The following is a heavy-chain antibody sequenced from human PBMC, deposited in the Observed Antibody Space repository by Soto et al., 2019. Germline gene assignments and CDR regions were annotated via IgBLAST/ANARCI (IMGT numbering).Heavy chain of an antibody. Sequence: EVQLVESGGGLVQPGGSLRLSCAASGFTFSSYSMNWVRQAPGKGLEWVSYISSSSSTIYYADSVKGRFTISRDNAKNSLYLQMNSLRDEDTAVYYCARVSGTDYYYGMDVWGQGITVTVSS. CDR2: ISSSSSTI. CDR1: GFTFSSYS. V-gene: IGHV3-48*02. D-gene: IGHD2-2*01. CDR3: ARVSGTDYYYGMDV. J-gene: IGHJ6*02.